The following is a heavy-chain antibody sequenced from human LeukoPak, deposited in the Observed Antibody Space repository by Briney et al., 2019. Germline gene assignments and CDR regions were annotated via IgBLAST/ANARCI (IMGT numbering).Heavy chain of an antibody. Sequence: SENLSLTGTGSGYSISSGYYWGWIRRPPGKGLEWIGSIYHSGSTYYNPSLKSRVTISVDTSKNQFSLKLSSVTAADTAVYYCARELLLWFGESSRPYYFDYWGQGAMVTVSS. V-gene: IGHV4-38-2*02. CDR3: ARELLLWFGESSRPYYFDY. CDR2: IYHSGST. J-gene: IGHJ4*02. D-gene: IGHD3-10*01. CDR1: GYSISSGYY.